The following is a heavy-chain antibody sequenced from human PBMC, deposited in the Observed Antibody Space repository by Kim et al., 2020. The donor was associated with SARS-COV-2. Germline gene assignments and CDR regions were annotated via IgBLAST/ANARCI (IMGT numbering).Heavy chain of an antibody. CDR1: GGPISSSSYY. CDR3: ARVTVVGPDKGEPVQFDY. D-gene: IGHD1-26*01. CDR2: IYYSGST. V-gene: IGHV4-39*07. J-gene: IGHJ4*02. Sequence: SETLSLTCTVSGGPISSSSYYWGWIRQPPGKGLEWIGSIYYSGSTYYNPSLKSRVTISVDTSKNQFSLKLSSVTAADTAVYYCARVTVVGPDKGEPVQFDYWGQGTLVTVSS.